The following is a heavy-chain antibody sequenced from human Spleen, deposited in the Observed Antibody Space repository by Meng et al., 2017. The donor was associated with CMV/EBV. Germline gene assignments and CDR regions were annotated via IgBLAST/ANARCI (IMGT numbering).Heavy chain of an antibody. J-gene: IGHJ4*02. CDR2: ISHSGST. D-gene: IGHD2-2*01. CDR3: ARVPSLGYCSSTSCPRGTYFDY. V-gene: IGHV4-34*01. Sequence: RCCLWPPGKGLEWIGEISHSGSTNYNPSLKSRVTISVDTSKNQFSLKLSSVTAADTAVYYCARVPSLGYCSSTSCPRGTYFDYWGQGTLVTVSS.